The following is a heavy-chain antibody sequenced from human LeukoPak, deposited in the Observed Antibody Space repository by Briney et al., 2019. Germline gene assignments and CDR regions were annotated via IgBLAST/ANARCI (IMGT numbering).Heavy chain of an antibody. Sequence: PSETLSLTCTVSGGSISSYYWSWIRQPPGKGLEWIGYIYYTGSTNYNPSLKSRVIISIDTSKNQFSLKLTSATAADTAVYYCARGDDYKSTLFDYWGQGTLVTVSS. CDR1: GGSISSYY. CDR3: ARGDDYKSTLFDY. CDR2: IYYTGST. D-gene: IGHD5-12*01. V-gene: IGHV4-59*01. J-gene: IGHJ4*02.